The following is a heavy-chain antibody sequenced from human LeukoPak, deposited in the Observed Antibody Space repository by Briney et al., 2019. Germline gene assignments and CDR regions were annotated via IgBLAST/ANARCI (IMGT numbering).Heavy chain of an antibody. CDR2: IIPILGIA. Sequence: SVKVSCKASGGTFSSYAISWVRQAPGQGLEWMGRIIPILGIANYAQKFQGRVTITADKSTSTAYMELSSLRSEDTAVYYCARHAGHCSSASCPPSDAFDIWGQGTMVTVSS. V-gene: IGHV1-69*04. CDR3: ARHAGHCSSASCPPSDAFDI. CDR1: GGTFSSYA. D-gene: IGHD2-2*01. J-gene: IGHJ3*02.